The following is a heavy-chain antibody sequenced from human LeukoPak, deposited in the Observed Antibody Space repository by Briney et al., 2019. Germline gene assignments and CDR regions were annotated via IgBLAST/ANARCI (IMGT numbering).Heavy chain of an antibody. V-gene: IGHV3-23*01. J-gene: IGHJ4*02. D-gene: IGHD1-7*01. CDR3: AKNWNYRPSNFDY. CDR1: GFTFSSYA. CDR2: ISGSGGST. Sequence: PGGSLRLSCAASGFTFSSYAMSWVRQAPGKGLEWVSAISGSGGSTYYADSVKGRFTISRDNSKNTLCLQMNSLRAEDTAVYYCAKNWNYRPSNFDYWGQGTLVTVSS.